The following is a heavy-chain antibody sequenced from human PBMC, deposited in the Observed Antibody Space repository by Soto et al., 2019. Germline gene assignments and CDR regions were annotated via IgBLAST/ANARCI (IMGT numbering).Heavy chain of an antibody. D-gene: IGHD1-26*01. J-gene: IGHJ4*02. CDR1: GFSFTTYW. CDR2: IYPGDSDT. Sequence: ESLKISCKGSGFSFTTYWIVWVRQMPGKGLEWMGIIYPGDSDTRYSTSFQGQVTISADKSINTAYLQLSSLKASDTAMYFCARRGGSYYDSWGQGTLVTVSS. V-gene: IGHV5-51*01. CDR3: ARRGGSYYDS.